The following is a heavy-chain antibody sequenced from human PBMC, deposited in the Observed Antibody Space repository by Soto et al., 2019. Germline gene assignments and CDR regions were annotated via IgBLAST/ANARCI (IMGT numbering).Heavy chain of an antibody. V-gene: IGHV1-2*02. Sequence: ASVNGACKAAGYALSIDYIDWGIQATGQGLEWMGWINPNSGGTSYAQKFQGRVTITRDTSISTAYMELSRLRSDDTAAYYCAREIVGATYGFDIWGQGTMLTVS. CDR3: AREIVGATYGFDI. CDR2: INPNSGGT. CDR1: GYALSIDY. J-gene: IGHJ3*02. D-gene: IGHD1-26*01.